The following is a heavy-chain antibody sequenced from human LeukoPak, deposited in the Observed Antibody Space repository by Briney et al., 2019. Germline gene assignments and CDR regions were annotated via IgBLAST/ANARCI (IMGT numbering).Heavy chain of an antibody. Sequence: SEALSLTCTVSGGSISSSSYYRGWIRQPPGKGLEWIGSIYYSGSTYYNPSLKSRVTISVDTSKNQFSLKLSSVTAADTAVYYCATSLVGATGQHNWFDPWGQGTLVTVSS. J-gene: IGHJ5*02. CDR3: ATSLVGATGQHNWFDP. CDR2: IYYSGST. D-gene: IGHD1-26*01. V-gene: IGHV4-39*01. CDR1: GGSISSSSYY.